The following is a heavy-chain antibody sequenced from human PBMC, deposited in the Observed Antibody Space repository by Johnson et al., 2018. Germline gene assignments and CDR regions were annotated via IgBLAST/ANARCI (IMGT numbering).Heavy chain of an antibody. J-gene: IGHJ6*02. CDR2: ISYDGSNK. D-gene: IGHD5-12*01. V-gene: IGHV3-30*18. Sequence: KGLEWVAVISYDGSNKYYADCVKGRFTISRDNSKNTLYLQMNRLRAEDTAVYYCAKASGWLRNSDYYYGMDVWGQGTPVTVSS. CDR3: AKASGWLRNSDYYYGMDV.